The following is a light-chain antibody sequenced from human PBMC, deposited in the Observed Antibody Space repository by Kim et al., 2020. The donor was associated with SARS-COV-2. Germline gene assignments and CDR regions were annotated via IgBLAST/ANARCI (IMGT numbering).Light chain of an antibody. CDR1: NVKLIS. Sequence: GAPGQRAPMSCPNVKLISVSWYQQLPGRAPRLIFYDTYERHSGIPDRFSGSKAGTSATLDITGLQTGDEAEYYCGTWDNSLGVVTFGGGTQLTVL. CDR2: DTY. J-gene: IGLJ2*01. V-gene: IGLV1-51*01. CDR3: GTWDNSLGVVT.